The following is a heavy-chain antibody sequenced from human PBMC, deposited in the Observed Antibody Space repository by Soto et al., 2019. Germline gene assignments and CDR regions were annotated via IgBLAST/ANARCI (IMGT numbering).Heavy chain of an antibody. CDR2: INPSGGGT. CDR3: TRDRGTSMITKLFDY. Sequence: QVQLVQSGAEVKKPGASIKVSCKASGYTFTSYYLHWVRQAPGQGLEWMGIINPSGGGTSYAQKFQGRVTMTIDSSTSKVYMELSSLISYDTAVYYCTRDRGTSMITKLFDYWGQGTLVTVSS. V-gene: IGHV1-46*03. D-gene: IGHD3-16*01. J-gene: IGHJ4*02. CDR1: GYTFTSYY.